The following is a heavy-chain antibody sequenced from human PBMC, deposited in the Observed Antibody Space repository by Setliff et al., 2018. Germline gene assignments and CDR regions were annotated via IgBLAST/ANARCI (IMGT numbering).Heavy chain of an antibody. J-gene: IGHJ4*02. CDR3: ARGPRYSGSYYVNY. CDR1: GGSFSGYY. D-gene: IGHD1-26*01. CDR2: INHSGSS. Sequence: SETLSLTCAVYGGSFSGYYWSWIRQPPGKGLEWIGEINHSGSSNYNPSLKSRVTISVDTSKNQFSLNLSSVTAADTAVYYCARGPRYSGSYYVNYWGQGTLVTVSS. V-gene: IGHV4-34*01.